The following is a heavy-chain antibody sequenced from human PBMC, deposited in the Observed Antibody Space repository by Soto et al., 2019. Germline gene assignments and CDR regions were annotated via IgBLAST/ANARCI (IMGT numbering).Heavy chain of an antibody. D-gene: IGHD3-10*01. V-gene: IGHV4-59*01. CDR2: IIYSGST. CDR3: ARITPLSRALLWFGETNIPFDP. J-gene: IGHJ5*02. Sequence: QVQLQESGPGLVKPSETLSLTCTVSGGSISSYYWSWIRQPPGKGLEWIGYIIYSGSTNYNPPLKSRFTISVDTSKNQFSLKLSSVTAADTAVYYCARITPLSRALLWFGETNIPFDPWGHGTLVTVSS. CDR1: GGSISSYY.